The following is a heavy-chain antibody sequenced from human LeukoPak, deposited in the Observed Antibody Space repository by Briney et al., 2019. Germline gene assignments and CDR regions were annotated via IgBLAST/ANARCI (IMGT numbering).Heavy chain of an antibody. V-gene: IGHV4-4*09. CDR2: IHASGPT. CDR3: ARHDAGIAARPFDN. Sequence: SETLSLTCTVSGVSISTDYWTWVRRPPGKGLERIAYIHASGPTNYNPSLKSRITISVDTSRNQFSLKLSSVTAADTAVYYCARHDAGIAARPFDNWGQGTLVTVSS. J-gene: IGHJ4*02. CDR1: GVSISTDY. D-gene: IGHD6-6*01.